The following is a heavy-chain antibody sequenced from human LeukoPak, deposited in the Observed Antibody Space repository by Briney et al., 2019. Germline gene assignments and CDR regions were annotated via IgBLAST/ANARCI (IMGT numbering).Heavy chain of an antibody. V-gene: IGHV4-30-4*01. D-gene: IGHD2-2*02. CDR2: IYHSETT. CDR3: ARATIVPAAINWFDP. Sequence: PSQTLSLTCTVSGGSISSGDYYWSWIRQPPGKGLEWTGYIYHSETTYYNPSLKSRVTMSVDTSKNQFSLKLSSVTAADTAVYYCARATIVPAAINWFDPWGQGTLVTVSS. J-gene: IGHJ5*02. CDR1: GGSISSGDYY.